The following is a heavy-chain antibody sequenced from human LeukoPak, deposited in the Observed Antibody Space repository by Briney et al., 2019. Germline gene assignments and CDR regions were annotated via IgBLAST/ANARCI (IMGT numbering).Heavy chain of an antibody. CDR3: ARRDDQPGYESLYYMDV. D-gene: IGHD2-2*01. V-gene: IGHV7-4-1*02. J-gene: IGHJ6*03. CDR2: INTNTGNP. CDR1: GYTFTSYA. Sequence: ASVKVSCKASGYTFTSYAMNWVRQAPGQGLEWMGWINTNTGNPTYAQGFTGRFVFSLDTSVSTAYLQISSLKAEDTAVYYCARRDDQPGYESLYYMDVWGKGTTVTVSS.